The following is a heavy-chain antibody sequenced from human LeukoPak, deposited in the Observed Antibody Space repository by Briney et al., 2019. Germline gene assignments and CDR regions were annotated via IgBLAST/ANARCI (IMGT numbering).Heavy chain of an antibody. V-gene: IGHV4-61*01. CDR3: ARGTHQALRYFDWLLPPQGELDY. CDR2: IYHSTIN. J-gene: IGHJ4*02. CDR1: GGSVSSGSHY. Sequence: SETLSLTCTVSGGSVSSGSHYWSWIRQPPGKGLEWIGNIYHSTINNYNPSLKSRVTISVDTSKNQFSLKVSSVTAADTAVYYCARGTHQALRYFDWLLPPQGELDYWGQGTLVTVSS. D-gene: IGHD3-9*01.